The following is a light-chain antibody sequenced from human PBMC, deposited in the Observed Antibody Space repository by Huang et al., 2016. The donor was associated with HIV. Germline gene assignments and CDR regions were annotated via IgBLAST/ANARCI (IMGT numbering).Light chain of an antibody. Sequence: AIQLTQSPSSLSASVGDRVTITCRASQGIGSALAWYQQIAGEAPELLIHDASSLKRGVPSRFSGSGSGTDVTLTISSLQPEDFATYYCQQFDNYPWTFGQGTKVEIK. CDR3: QQFDNYPWT. V-gene: IGKV1D-13*01. J-gene: IGKJ1*01. CDR2: DAS. CDR1: QGIGSA.